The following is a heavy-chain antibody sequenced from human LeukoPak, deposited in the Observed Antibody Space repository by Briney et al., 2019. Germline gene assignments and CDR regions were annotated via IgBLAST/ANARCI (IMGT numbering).Heavy chain of an antibody. V-gene: IGHV4-59*01. Sequence: PSETLSLTCTVSGGSISSYYWSWVRQPPGKGLEWIGYIYYSGSTNYNPSLTSRGTISVDTSKNQFSLKLRPMTVADTAVYYCAGTIGYCSGSSHYSSIFYDYWGQGTLVTVSS. J-gene: IGHJ4*02. D-gene: IGHD2-15*01. CDR2: IYYSGST. CDR3: AGTIGYCSGSSHYSSIFYDY. CDR1: GGSISSYY.